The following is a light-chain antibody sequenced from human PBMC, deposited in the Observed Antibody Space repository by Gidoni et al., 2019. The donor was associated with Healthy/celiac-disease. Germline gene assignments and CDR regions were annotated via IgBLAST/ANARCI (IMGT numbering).Light chain of an antibody. CDR3: QQYNSYSPYT. V-gene: IGKV1-5*03. J-gene: IGKJ2*01. CDR1: QSISSW. CDR2: KAS. Sequence: DIHMTQSPSTLSASVGDRVTITCRASQSISSWLAWYQQKPGKAPKLLIYKASSLESGVPSRFSGSGSGTEFTLTISSLQPDDFATYYCQQYNSYSPYTFXXXTKLEIK.